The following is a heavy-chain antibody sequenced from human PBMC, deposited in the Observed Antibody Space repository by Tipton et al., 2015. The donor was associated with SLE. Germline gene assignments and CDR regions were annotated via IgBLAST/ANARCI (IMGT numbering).Heavy chain of an antibody. Sequence: TLSLTCTVSGGSISSYYWSWIRQPPGKGLEWIGYIYYTGNTNYNPSLKSRVTMSVDTSKSQFSLKLTFVSAADTAQYYCARINVPTAMDFYYYYMGVWGNGTTVTVSS. CDR3: ARINVPTAMDFYYYYMGV. J-gene: IGHJ6*03. CDR2: IYYTGNT. CDR1: GGSISSYY. D-gene: IGHD2-2*01. V-gene: IGHV4-59*01.